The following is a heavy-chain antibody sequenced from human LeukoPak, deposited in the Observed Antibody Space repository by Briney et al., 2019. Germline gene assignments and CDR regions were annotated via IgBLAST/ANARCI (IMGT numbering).Heavy chain of an antibody. CDR3: ARVRFLEWLLTADAFDI. D-gene: IGHD3-3*01. J-gene: IGHJ3*02. CDR1: GGSISSYY. CDR2: IYTSGST. V-gene: IGHV4-4*09. Sequence: PSETLSLTCTVSGGSISSYYWSWIRQPPGKGLEWIGYIYTSGSTNYNPSLKSRVTISVDTSKNQFSLKLSSVTAADTAVHYCARVRFLEWLLTADAFDIWGQGTMVTVSS.